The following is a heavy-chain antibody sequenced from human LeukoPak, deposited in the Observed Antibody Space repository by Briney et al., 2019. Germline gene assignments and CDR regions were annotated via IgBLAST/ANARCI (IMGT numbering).Heavy chain of an antibody. Sequence: PGGSLRLSCAASGFTFSTSAMNWLRQAPGKGLEWVSVIGGSGDTTYYADSVRGRFTISRDNFQNPLYLQMNSLTAEDTAIYYCAKGTSLPHYYYYGMDVWGQGTTVTASS. J-gene: IGHJ6*02. CDR3: AKGTSLPHYYYYGMDV. CDR1: GFTFSTSA. V-gene: IGHV3-23*01. CDR2: IGGSGDTT.